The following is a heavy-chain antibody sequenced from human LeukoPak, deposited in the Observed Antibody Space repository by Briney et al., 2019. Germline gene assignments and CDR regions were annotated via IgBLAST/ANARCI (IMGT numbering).Heavy chain of an antibody. CDR2: IIPIFGTA. D-gene: IGHD6-13*01. Sequence: SVKVSCKASGGTFSSYATSWVRQAPGQGLEWMGGIIPIFGTANYAQKFQGRVTITADESTSTAYMELSSLRSEDTAVYYCAGGVQGIAAAGQYNFDYWGQGTLVTVSS. CDR3: AGGVQGIAAAGQYNFDY. J-gene: IGHJ4*02. CDR1: GGTFSSYA. V-gene: IGHV1-69*13.